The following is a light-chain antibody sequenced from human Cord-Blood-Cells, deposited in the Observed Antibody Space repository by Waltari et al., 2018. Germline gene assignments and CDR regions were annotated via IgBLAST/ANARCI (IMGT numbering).Light chain of an antibody. CDR1: NIGSKS. CDR3: QVWDSSSPWV. V-gene: IGLV3-21*04. J-gene: IGLJ3*02. Sequence: SYVLTQPPSVSVAPGKTARITCGGNNIGSKSVHWYQQKPGQAPVLVIYYDSDRPSGIPERFSGSNSGNTATLTISRVEAGDEADYYCQVWDSSSPWVFGGGTKLTVL. CDR2: YDS.